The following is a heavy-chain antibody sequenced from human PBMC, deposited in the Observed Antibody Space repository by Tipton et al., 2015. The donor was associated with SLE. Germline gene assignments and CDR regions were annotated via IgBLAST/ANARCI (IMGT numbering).Heavy chain of an antibody. CDR2: INHSGST. J-gene: IGHJ3*02. V-gene: IGHV4-34*01. Sequence: LRLSCAVYGGSFSGYYWSWIRQPPGKGPEWIGEINHSGSTNYNPSLKSRVTISVDTSKNQFSLKLSSVTAADTAVYYCARGRPAFDIWGQGTMVTVSS. CDR1: GGSFSGYY. CDR3: ARGRPAFDI.